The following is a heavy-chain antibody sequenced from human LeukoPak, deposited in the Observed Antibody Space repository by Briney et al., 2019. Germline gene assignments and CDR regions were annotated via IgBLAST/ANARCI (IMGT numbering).Heavy chain of an antibody. J-gene: IGHJ4*02. CDR3: ARDYGSGPTIDY. CDR1: GYTFTSYG. Sequence: ASVKVSCKASGYTFTSYGISWVRQAPGQGLEWMGWISAYNGNTNYAQKLQGRVTMTTDTSTSTACMELRSLRSDDTAVYYCARDYGSGPTIDYWGQGTLVTVSS. CDR2: ISAYNGNT. V-gene: IGHV1-18*01. D-gene: IGHD6-19*01.